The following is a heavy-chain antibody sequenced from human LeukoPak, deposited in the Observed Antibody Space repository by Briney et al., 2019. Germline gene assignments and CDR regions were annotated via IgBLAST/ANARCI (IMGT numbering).Heavy chain of an antibody. CDR2: FDPEDGET. V-gene: IGHV1-24*01. Sequence: ASVKVSCKVSVYTLTELSMHCVRHAPRKGFEGMAGFDPEDGETIYAQKHQGRVTMNEDTSTDTAYMELSSLRSEDTAVYYCATNRRGLHFDYWGQGTLVTVSS. CDR3: ATNRRGLHFDY. CDR1: VYTLTELS. D-gene: IGHD2/OR15-2a*01. J-gene: IGHJ4*02.